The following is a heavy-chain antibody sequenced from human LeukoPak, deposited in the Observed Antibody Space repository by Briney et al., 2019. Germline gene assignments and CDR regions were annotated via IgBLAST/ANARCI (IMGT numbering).Heavy chain of an antibody. CDR2: INPSGGST. J-gene: IGHJ6*03. CDR1: GYTFTSHY. V-gene: IGHV1-46*01. Sequence: GASVKVSCKASGYTFTSHYIYWVRQAPGQGLEWMGVINPSGGSTNYAQKFRGRVSTTRDTSTSTVYMELSSLRSEDTAVYYCARAGLSNFRYYYHMDVWGKGTTVTVSS. CDR3: ARAGLSNFRYYYHMDV. D-gene: IGHD4-11*01.